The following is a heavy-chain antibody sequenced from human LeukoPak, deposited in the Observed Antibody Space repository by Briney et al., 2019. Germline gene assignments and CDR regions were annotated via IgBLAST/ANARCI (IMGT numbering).Heavy chain of an antibody. D-gene: IGHD6-13*01. CDR2: ISSSGSTI. Sequence: GGSLRLSCAASGFTFSDYYMSWIRQAPGKGLEWVSYISSSGSTIYYADSVKGRFTISRDDAKNSLYLQMNSLRAEDTAVYYCARQIPPVVSPLVLDYWGQGTLVTVSS. CDR3: ARQIPPVVSPLVLDY. J-gene: IGHJ4*02. V-gene: IGHV3-11*01. CDR1: GFTFSDYY.